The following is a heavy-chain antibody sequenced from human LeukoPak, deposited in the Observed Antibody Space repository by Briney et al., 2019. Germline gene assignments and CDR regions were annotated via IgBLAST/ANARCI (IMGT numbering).Heavy chain of an antibody. CDR2: ISTSSSYI. J-gene: IGHJ4*02. D-gene: IGHD3-3*01. CDR1: GFTFSSYS. CDR3: ASEIIFGSFDY. V-gene: IGHV3-21*01. Sequence: GGSLRHSCAASGFTFSSYSMTWVRQAPGKGLEWVSSISTSSSYIYYADSVKGRFTISRDNAKKSLYLQLNGLRAEDTAVYYCASEIIFGSFDYWGQGTLVTVSS.